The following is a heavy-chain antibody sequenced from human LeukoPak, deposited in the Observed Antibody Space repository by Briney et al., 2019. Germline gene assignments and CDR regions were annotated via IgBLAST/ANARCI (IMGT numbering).Heavy chain of an antibody. CDR3: ARHPYSSGWYGMWEENWFDP. CDR1: GGSISSSSYY. D-gene: IGHD6-19*01. V-gene: IGHV4-39*01. J-gene: IGHJ5*02. Sequence: SETLSLTCTVSGGSISSSSYYWGWIRQPPGKGLEWIGSIYYSGSTYYNPSLKSRVTISVDTSKNQFSLKLSSVTAADTAVYYCARHPYSSGWYGMWEENWFDPWGQGTLVTVSS. CDR2: IYYSGST.